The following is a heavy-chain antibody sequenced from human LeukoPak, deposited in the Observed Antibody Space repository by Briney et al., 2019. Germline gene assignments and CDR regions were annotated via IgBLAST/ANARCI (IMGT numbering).Heavy chain of an antibody. CDR3: AKDLSGTLTY. J-gene: IGHJ4*02. CDR2: ISGSGGST. V-gene: IGHV3-23*01. CDR1: GFTFSSYG. Sequence: GGSPRLSCAASGFTFSSYGMSWVRQAPGKGLEWVSAISGSGGSTYYADSVKGRFTISRDNSKNTLYLQMNSLRAEDTAVYYCAKDLSGTLTYWGQGTLVTVSS. D-gene: IGHD1-26*01.